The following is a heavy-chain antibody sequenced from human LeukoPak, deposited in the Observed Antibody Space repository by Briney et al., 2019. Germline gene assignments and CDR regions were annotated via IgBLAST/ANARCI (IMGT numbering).Heavy chain of an antibody. CDR3: ARDLGRELWFGEAFGY. D-gene: IGHD3-10*01. J-gene: IGHJ4*02. CDR1: GGSISSYY. CDR2: IYYSGST. V-gene: IGHV4-59*01. Sequence: SETLSLTCTVSGGSISSYYWSWIRQPPGKGLEWIGYIYYSGSTNYNPSLKSRVTISVDTSKNQFSLKLSSVTAADTAVYYCARDLGRELWFGEAFGYWGQGTLVTVSS.